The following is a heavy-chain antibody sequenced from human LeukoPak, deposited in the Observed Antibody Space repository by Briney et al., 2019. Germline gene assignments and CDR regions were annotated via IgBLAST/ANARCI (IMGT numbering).Heavy chain of an antibody. D-gene: IGHD3-10*01. J-gene: IGHJ6*04. CDR1: GYSISSGYY. CDR2: MSHNRGT. Sequence: PSETLSLTCAVSGYSISSGYYWGWIRQPPGKGLEWIGSMSHNRGTYYNPSLKSRVTMSMDTSKNQFSLRLSSVTAADTAVYYCASYYASGVSAYNYYGMDVWGKGTTVTVSS. CDR3: ASYYASGVSAYNYYGMDV. V-gene: IGHV4-38-2*01.